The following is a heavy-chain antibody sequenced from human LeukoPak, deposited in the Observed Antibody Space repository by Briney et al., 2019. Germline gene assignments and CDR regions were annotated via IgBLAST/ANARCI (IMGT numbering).Heavy chain of an antibody. CDR3: ARVGTSDYGDEKYFQH. V-gene: IGHV1-69*13. D-gene: IGHD4-17*01. CDR1: GGTFSSYA. Sequence: GASVKVSCKASGGTFSSYAISWVRQAPGQGLEWMGGIIPIFGTANYAQKFQGRVTITADESTSTAYMELSSLRSEDTAVYYCARVGTSDYGDEKYFQHWGQGTLVTVSS. CDR2: IIPIFGTA. J-gene: IGHJ1*01.